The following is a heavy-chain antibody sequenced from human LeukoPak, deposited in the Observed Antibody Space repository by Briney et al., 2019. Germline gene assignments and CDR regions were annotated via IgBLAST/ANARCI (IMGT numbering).Heavy chain of an antibody. CDR3: ARALTGDRGLYYYYYMDV. CDR1: GYTLTELS. CDR2: IIPIFGTA. V-gene: IGHV1-69*06. Sequence: SVKVSCKVSGYTLTELSVHWVRQAPGQGLEWMGGIIPIFGTANYAQKFQGRVTITADKSTSTAYMELSSLRSEDTAVYYCARALTGDRGLYYYYYMDVWGKGTTVTVSS. J-gene: IGHJ6*03. D-gene: IGHD7-27*01.